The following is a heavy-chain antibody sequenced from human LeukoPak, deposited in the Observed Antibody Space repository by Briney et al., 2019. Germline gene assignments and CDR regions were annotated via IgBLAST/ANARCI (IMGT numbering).Heavy chain of an antibody. Sequence: KPGGSLRLSCAASGFTFSSYTMNWVRQAPGKGLEWVSSISSSRSSIYYADSMKGRFTISRDNAKNSLYLQMNSLRAEDTAVYYCARDWQQLPPGGFDYWGQGTLVTVSS. V-gene: IGHV3-21*01. J-gene: IGHJ4*02. CDR2: ISSSRSSI. CDR3: ARDWQQLPPGGFDY. D-gene: IGHD6-13*01. CDR1: GFTFSSYT.